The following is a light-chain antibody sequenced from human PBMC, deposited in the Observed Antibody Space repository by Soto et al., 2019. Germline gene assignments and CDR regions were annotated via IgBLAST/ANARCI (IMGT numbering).Light chain of an antibody. CDR2: DVS. Sequence: QSALTQPRSVSGSPGQSVTISCTGTSSDVGGYNYVSWYQQYPGKAPKLMIYDVSKRPSGVPDRFSGSKSGNTASLTISGLQAEDEADYSCCSYAGSYTLIFGGGTQLTVL. J-gene: IGLJ2*01. V-gene: IGLV2-11*01. CDR1: SSDVGGYNY. CDR3: CSYAGSYTLI.